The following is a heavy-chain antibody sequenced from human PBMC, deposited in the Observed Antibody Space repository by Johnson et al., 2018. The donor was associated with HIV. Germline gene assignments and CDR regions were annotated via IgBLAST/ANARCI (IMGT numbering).Heavy chain of an antibody. D-gene: IGHD1-26*01. V-gene: IGHV3-9*01. J-gene: IGHJ3*02. Sequence: VQLVESGGGLVQPGRSLRLSCAASGFTFDDYAMHWVRQTPGKGLEWVSGINWNSGRMGYADSVKGRFTISRDNAKNSLYLQMNSLRAEDTAVYYCARLGVGATWHAFDIWGQGTMVTVSS. CDR1: GFTFDDYA. CDR2: INWNSGRM. CDR3: ARLGVGATWHAFDI.